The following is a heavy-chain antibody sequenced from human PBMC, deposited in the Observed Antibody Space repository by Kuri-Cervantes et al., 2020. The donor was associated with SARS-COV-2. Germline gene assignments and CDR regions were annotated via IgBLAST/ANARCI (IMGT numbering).Heavy chain of an antibody. J-gene: IGHJ6*03. CDR2: ISAYNGNT. CDR3: ARTRTGTAGSDYYYYMDV. D-gene: IGHD3/OR15-3a*01. V-gene: IGHV1-18*04. Sequence: ASVKVSCKASGYTFTSYGISWVRQAPGQGLEWMGWISAYNGNTNYAQKFQGRVTITADKSTSTAYMELSSLRSEDTAVYYCARTRTGTAGSDYYYYMDVWGQG. CDR1: GYTFTSYG.